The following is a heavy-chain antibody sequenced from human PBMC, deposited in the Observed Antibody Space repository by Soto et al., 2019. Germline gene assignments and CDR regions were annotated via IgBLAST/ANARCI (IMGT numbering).Heavy chain of an antibody. CDR2: INHSGST. Sequence: QVQLQQWGAGLLKPSETLSLTCAVYCGSFSSYYWSWIRQPPGKGLEWIGEINHSGSTNYNPSLKSRVTMSVDTSETQFSLTLSSVTAADTAVYYCARTSRFDCWGQGTLVTVSS. J-gene: IGHJ4*02. D-gene: IGHD6-6*01. CDR1: CGSFSSYY. CDR3: ARTSRFDC. V-gene: IGHV4-34*01.